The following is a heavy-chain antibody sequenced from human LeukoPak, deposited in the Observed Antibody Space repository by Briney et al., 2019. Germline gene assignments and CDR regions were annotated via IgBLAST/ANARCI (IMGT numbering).Heavy chain of an antibody. CDR3: ARDRVDTMVRGVRTPNWFDP. CDR1: GYTLTELS. J-gene: IGHJ5*02. V-gene: IGHV1-24*01. CDR2: FDPEDGET. Sequence: ASVKVSCKVSGYTLTELSMHWVRQAPGKGLEWMGGFDPEDGETIYAQKFQGRVTMTRDTSTSTVYMELSSLRSEDTAVYYCARDRVDTMVRGVRTPNWFDPWGQGTLVTVSS. D-gene: IGHD3-10*01.